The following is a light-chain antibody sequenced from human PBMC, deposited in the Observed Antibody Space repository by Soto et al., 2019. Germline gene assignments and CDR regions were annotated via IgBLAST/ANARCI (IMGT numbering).Light chain of an antibody. Sequence: EKVMTQSPATLSVSPGERATLSCRASQSISRNLAWYQQKPGQAPRLLIYGASTRATGIPARFSGSGSGTEFTLTISSLQSEDSAVYYCHHYDNWPPYIFGKGTKLEI. CDR2: GAS. V-gene: IGKV3-15*01. CDR3: HHYDNWPPYI. J-gene: IGKJ2*01. CDR1: QSISRN.